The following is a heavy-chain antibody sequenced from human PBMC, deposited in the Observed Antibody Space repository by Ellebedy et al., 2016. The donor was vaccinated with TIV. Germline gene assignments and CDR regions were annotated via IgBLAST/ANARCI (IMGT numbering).Heavy chain of an antibody. CDR2: ISSSSSYI. V-gene: IGHV3-21*01. CDR3: ARHEYSSSLSLDY. J-gene: IGHJ4*02. CDR1: GFTFSSYS. D-gene: IGHD6-6*01. Sequence: GESLKISXAASGFTFSSYSMNWVRQAPGKGLEWVSSISSSSSYIYYADSVKGRFTISRDNAKNSLYLQMNSLRAEDTAVYYCARHEYSSSLSLDYWGQGTLVTVSS.